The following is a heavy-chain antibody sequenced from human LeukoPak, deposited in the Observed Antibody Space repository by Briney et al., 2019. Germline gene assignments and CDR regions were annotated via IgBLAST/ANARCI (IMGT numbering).Heavy chain of an antibody. CDR3: ARGSIAAAGTSASFDY. D-gene: IGHD6-13*01. CDR2: INHSGST. J-gene: IGHJ4*02. V-gene: IGHV4-39*07. Sequence: PSETLSLTCTVSGGSISSGSYYWSWIRQPPGKGLEWIGEINHSGSTNYNPSLKSRVTISVDTSKNQFSLKLSSVTAADTAVYYCARGSIAAAGTSASFDYWGQGTLVTVSS. CDR1: GGSISSGSYY.